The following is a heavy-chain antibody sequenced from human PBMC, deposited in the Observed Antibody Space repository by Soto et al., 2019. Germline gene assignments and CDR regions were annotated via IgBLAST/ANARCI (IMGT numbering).Heavy chain of an antibody. D-gene: IGHD3-22*01. Sequence: GGSLRLSCGASGFIFSNAWINWVRQAPGKGLEWVGRIKSKIDDGTTDFAAPVRGRFAISRDDSKNIVYMQMNSLKIEDSGVYYCSTDYCSNMMVVRLDNWAHGTLVTGSS. V-gene: IGHV3-15*07. CDR1: GFIFSNAW. J-gene: IGHJ4*01. CDR3: STDYCSNMMVVRLDN. CDR2: IKSKIDDGTT.